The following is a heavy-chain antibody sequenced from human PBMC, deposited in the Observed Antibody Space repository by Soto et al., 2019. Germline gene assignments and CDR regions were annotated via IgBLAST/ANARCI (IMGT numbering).Heavy chain of an antibody. CDR1: GFTFSSYS. D-gene: IGHD2-21*01. CDR2: ISSSSGSTI. V-gene: IGHV3-48*02. Sequence: QSGWSLRLSCAASGFTFSSYSMKWVRQAPGKGLEWVSYISSSSGSTIYYADSVKGRFTISRDNAKNSLYLKMNSLRDDDKAVYYCERDDTAYYWGQGALGTVSS. J-gene: IGHJ4*02. CDR3: ERDDTAYY.